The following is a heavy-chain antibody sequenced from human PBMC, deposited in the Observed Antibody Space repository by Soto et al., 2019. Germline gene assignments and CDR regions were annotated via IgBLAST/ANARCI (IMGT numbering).Heavy chain of an antibody. CDR2: IYYSGST. CDR3: ARPFAAQTVVGFDF. D-gene: IGHD6-19*01. V-gene: IGHV4-59*08. J-gene: IGHJ4*02. CDR1: GGSISSYY. Sequence: SEILSLTCTVSGGSISSYYWSWIRQPPGKGLEWIGYIYYSGSTYYNPSLKSRVTLLIDTSKNQFSLSLSSVTAADTAVYYCARPFAAQTVVGFDFWGQGLLVTVSS.